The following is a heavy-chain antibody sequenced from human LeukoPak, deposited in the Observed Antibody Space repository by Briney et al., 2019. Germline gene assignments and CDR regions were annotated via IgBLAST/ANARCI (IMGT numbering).Heavy chain of an antibody. CDR1: GFTFSDYY. V-gene: IGHV3-11*01. CDR3: ARGGCSSTSCYVPGV. Sequence: GGSLRLSCAASGFTFSDYYMSWIRQAPGKGLEWVSYISSSGSTIYYADSVKGRFTISRDNAKNSLYLQMNSLRAEDTAVYHCARGGCSSTSCYVPGVWGQGTTVTVSS. CDR2: ISSSGSTI. D-gene: IGHD2-2*01. J-gene: IGHJ6*02.